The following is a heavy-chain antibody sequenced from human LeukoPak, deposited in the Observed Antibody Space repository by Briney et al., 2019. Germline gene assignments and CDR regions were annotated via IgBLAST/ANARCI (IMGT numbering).Heavy chain of an antibody. J-gene: IGHJ4*02. Sequence: GGSLRLSCAASGFTFDDYAMPWIRQAPGKGLEWVSLVNWDGGTTYYADSVKGRFTISRDNNKNSLYLQMNSLRLEDTALYYCVKDIGPVTSSPRFDYWGQGTLVTVSS. V-gene: IGHV3-43D*03. CDR1: GFTFDDYA. D-gene: IGHD2-2*01. CDR3: VKDIGPVTSSPRFDY. CDR2: VNWDGGTT.